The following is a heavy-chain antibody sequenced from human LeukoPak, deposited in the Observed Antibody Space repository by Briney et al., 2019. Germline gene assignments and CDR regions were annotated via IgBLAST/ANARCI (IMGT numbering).Heavy chain of an antibody. CDR2: MYSGGST. V-gene: IGHV3-66*01. Sequence: GGSLRLSCAASGFTVSSYYMTWVRQAPGKGLEWVSVMYSGGSTYYADSVKGRVAISRDNSRNTVFLQMNSVRVEDTAVYYCARSYSNHLFGMDVWGQGTAVTVSS. CDR3: ARSYSNHLFGMDV. D-gene: IGHD4-11*01. J-gene: IGHJ6*02. CDR1: GFTVSSYY.